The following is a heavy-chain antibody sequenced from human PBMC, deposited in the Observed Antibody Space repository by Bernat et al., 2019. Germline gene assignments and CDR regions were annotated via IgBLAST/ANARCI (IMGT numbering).Heavy chain of an antibody. Sequence: EVQLVESGGGVVQPGGSLRLPCAASGFTFDDYAMHWVRQAPGKGLEWVSLISGDGGSTYYADSVKGRFTISRDNSKNSLYLQMNSLRTEDTALDYCAKDKARATAIEFDYWGQGTLVTVSS. CDR1: GFTFDDYA. CDR3: AKDKARATAIEFDY. D-gene: IGHD2-21*02. V-gene: IGHV3-43*02. CDR2: ISGDGGST. J-gene: IGHJ4*02.